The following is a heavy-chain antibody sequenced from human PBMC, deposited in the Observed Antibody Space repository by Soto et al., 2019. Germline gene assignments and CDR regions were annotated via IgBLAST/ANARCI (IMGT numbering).Heavy chain of an antibody. Sequence: SETLSLTCAVYGGSFSGSYWSWIRQPPGKGLEWVGEINHSGSTNYNPSLKSRVTISIDTSKNQFSLNLNSVTAADTADEYWGQGTQVTVSSGRQCGLSEGLLQGFWLHLYQLWYLQMNSLRAEDTAVYYCAREVDRALVGSPHYFDYWGQGTLVTVSS. CDR3: GQGTQVTVSSGRQCGLSEGLLQGFWLHLYQLWYLQMNSLRAEDTAVYYCAREVDRALVGSPHYFDY. CDR2: INHSGST. CDR1: GGSFSGSY. J-gene: IGHJ4*01. D-gene: IGHD5-18*01. V-gene: IGHV4-34*01.